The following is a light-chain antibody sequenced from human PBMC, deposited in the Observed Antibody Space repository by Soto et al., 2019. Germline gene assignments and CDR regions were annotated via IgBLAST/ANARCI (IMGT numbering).Light chain of an antibody. V-gene: IGKV3-20*01. J-gene: IGKJ1*01. CDR1: QSVSSSD. CDR2: GAS. CDR3: QRHGAT. Sequence: EIVLTQSPGTPSLSSGERATLFCRASQSVSSSDLAWYQQKPGQAPRLLIYGASSRATGIPDRFSGSGSGTDFTLTISGLEPEDSAAYYCQRHGATFGQGTKVDIK.